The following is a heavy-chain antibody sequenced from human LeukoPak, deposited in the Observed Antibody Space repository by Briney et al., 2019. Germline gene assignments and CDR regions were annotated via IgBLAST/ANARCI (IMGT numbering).Heavy chain of an antibody. V-gene: IGHV3-74*01. J-gene: IGHJ4*02. CDR2: NNNGGST. D-gene: IGHD5-24*01. CDR3: ARARIDGYNDLGDY. Sequence: NNNGGSTNYADSVKGRYTISRDNAKNTLYLQMNSPRAEDTAIYYCARARIDGYNDLGDYWGQGTLVTVSS.